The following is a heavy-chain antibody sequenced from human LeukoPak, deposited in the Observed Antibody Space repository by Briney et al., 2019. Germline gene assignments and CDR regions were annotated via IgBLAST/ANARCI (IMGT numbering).Heavy chain of an antibody. CDR3: ARHEVAAAIGWHFDL. D-gene: IGHD6-13*01. Sequence: PSETRCLTCTVPGGSISSYYWRWIRKTPGKRLERNGHIYYSGSTNYNPSLKSRVTISVDTSKNQFSLKLSSVTAADTAVYYCARHEVAAAIGWHFDLWGRGTLVNVSS. J-gene: IGHJ2*01. CDR1: GGSISSYY. CDR2: IYYSGST. V-gene: IGHV4-59*08.